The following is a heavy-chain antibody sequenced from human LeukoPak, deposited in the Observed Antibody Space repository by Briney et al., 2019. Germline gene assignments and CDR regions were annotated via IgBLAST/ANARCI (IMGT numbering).Heavy chain of an antibody. J-gene: IGHJ4*02. CDR2: LSSSGSDT. CDR3: AKVILSRTRGPFDY. D-gene: IGHD1-14*01. V-gene: IGHV3-23*01. CDR1: GFTFSSYA. Sequence: GGSLRLSCAASGFTFSSYAMNWVRQAPGKGLEWVSALSSSGSDTFYADSVKGRLTISRDNSKNTLYLQMNSLRAEDTAVYYCAKVILSRTRGPFDYWGQGTLVTVSS.